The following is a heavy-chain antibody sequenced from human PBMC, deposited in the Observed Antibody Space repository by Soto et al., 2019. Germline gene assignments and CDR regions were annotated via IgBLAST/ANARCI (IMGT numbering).Heavy chain of an antibody. Sequence: SETLSLTCTVSGGSISIGDYYWSWIRQPPGKGLEWIGYIDYSGSTYDNPSLNGRVTISVDTSNNQFSLKLSSVTAADTAVYYRDRGLSSYGPSFFDSWGKRSLVSASS. CDR3: DRGLSSYGPSFFDS. J-gene: IGHJ4*02. CDR2: IDYSGST. CDR1: GGSISIGDYY. D-gene: IGHD5-18*01. V-gene: IGHV4-30-4*01.